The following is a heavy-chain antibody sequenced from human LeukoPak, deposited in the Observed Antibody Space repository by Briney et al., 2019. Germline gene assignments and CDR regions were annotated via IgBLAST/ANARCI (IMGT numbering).Heavy chain of an antibody. Sequence: SQTLSLTCAVSGGSISSGGYSWSWIRQPPGKGLEWIGYIYHSGSTYYNPSLKSRVTISVDRSKNQFSLKLSSVTAADTAVYYCATDLPPQQLVNAWGYWGQGTLVTVSS. D-gene: IGHD6-13*01. CDR2: IYHSGST. CDR1: GGSISSGGYS. J-gene: IGHJ4*02. CDR3: ATDLPPQQLVNAWGY. V-gene: IGHV4-30-2*01.